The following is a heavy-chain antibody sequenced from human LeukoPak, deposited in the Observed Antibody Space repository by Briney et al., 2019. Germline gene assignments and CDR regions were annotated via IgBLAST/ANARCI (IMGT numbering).Heavy chain of an antibody. J-gene: IGHJ4*02. D-gene: IGHD2-15*01. CDR3: ARVQDPLGEDIVVVVAAMFDY. V-gene: IGHV1-2*02. CDR2: INPNSGGT. Sequence: ASVKVSCKASGYTFTDYYMHWVRQAPAQGLEWMGWINPNSGGTNYAQKFQGRVTMTRATSISTAYMELSRLRSDDTAVYYCARVQDPLGEDIVVVVAAMFDYWGQGTLVTVSS. CDR1: GYTFTDYY.